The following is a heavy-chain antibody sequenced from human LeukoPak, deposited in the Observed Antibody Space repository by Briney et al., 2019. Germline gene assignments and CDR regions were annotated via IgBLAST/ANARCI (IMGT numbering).Heavy chain of an antibody. J-gene: IGHJ5*02. D-gene: IGHD2-2*01. CDR1: GFTFSSYA. Sequence: GGSLRLSCAASGFTFSSYAMSWVRQAPGKGPEWVSAISGSGGSTYYADSVKGRFTISRDNSKNTLYLQMNSLRAGDTAVYYCAKDSHCSSTSCYGHNWFDPWGQGTLVTVSS. CDR3: AKDSHCSSTSCYGHNWFDP. V-gene: IGHV3-23*01. CDR2: ISGSGGST.